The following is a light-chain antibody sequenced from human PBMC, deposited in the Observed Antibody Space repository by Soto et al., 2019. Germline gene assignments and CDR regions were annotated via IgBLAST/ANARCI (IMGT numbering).Light chain of an antibody. V-gene: IGKV3-11*01. Sequence: EIVLTQSPATLSLSPGERATLSCRASQSLNGYLAWYQQKPGQAPRLLIYDASNRATGITARFSGSGSGADFTLTISSLEPEDFAVYYCQQRSNWPTFGGGTKVEIK. CDR3: QQRSNWPT. CDR1: QSLNGY. CDR2: DAS. J-gene: IGKJ4*01.